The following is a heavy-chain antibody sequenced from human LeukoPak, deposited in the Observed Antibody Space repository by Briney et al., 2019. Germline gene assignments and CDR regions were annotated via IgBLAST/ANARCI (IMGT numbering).Heavy chain of an antibody. CDR1: GFTFSNYA. CDR2: ISGSGGST. CDR3: AKDADLRQGFQYAN. Sequence: GGSLRLSCAASGFTFSNYAMSWVRQAPGKGLEWVSGISGSGGSTYYADSVKGRFTISRDNSKNTLFLQMNSLRAEDTAVYYCAKDADLRQGFQYANWGQGTLVTVSS. J-gene: IGHJ1*01. D-gene: IGHD2-21*01. V-gene: IGHV3-23*01.